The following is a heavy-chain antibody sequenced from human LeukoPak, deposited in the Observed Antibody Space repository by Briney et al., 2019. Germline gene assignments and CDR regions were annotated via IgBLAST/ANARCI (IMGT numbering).Heavy chain of an antibody. CDR2: FDPEDGET. D-gene: IGHD4-17*01. J-gene: IGHJ2*01. V-gene: IGHV1-24*01. CDR3: ATRSFYAVGYFDL. CDR1: GYTLTELS. Sequence: ASVKVSCKVSGYTLTELSMHSVRQAPGKGLEWMGGFDPEDGETIYAQKFQGRVTMTEDTSTDTAYMDLSSLRSEDTAVYYCATRSFYAVGYFDLWGRGTLVTVSS.